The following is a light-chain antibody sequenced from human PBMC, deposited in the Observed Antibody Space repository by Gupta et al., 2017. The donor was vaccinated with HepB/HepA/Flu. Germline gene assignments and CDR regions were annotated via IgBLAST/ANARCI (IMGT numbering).Light chain of an antibody. J-gene: IGKJ4*02. Sequence: DIVLTQSPGSLAVSLGERATINCKSSQSLLYSANNKNYLSWYRQKPGQPPALLIYWASTRESGVPDRFSGSGSGTDFTRTISSLQAEYVAVYYCQQYYSTPLTFGGGTKVEIK. CDR1: QSLLYSANNKNY. V-gene: IGKV4-1*01. CDR2: WAS. CDR3: QQYYSTPLT.